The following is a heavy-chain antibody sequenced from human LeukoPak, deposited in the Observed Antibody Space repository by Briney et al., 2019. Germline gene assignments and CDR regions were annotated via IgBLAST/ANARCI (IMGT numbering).Heavy chain of an antibody. Sequence: ASVTVSCKVSGYTLTELSMQGVGQAPGKGGEGMGGFDPEDGETIYAQKFQGRVTMTEDTSTDTAYMELSSLRSEDTAVYYCAGSSRTRGNWFDPWGQGTLVTVSS. V-gene: IGHV1-24*01. CDR3: AGSSRTRGNWFDP. CDR2: FDPEDGET. CDR1: GYTLTELS. J-gene: IGHJ5*02. D-gene: IGHD6-13*01.